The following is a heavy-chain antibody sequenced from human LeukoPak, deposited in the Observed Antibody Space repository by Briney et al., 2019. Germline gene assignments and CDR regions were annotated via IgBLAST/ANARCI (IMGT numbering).Heavy chain of an antibody. D-gene: IGHD2-2*01. CDR3: AKRPNYCSSSSCLDS. V-gene: IGHV3-23*01. CDR2: LTASGGST. J-gene: IGHJ5*01. Sequence: GGSLRLSCAASGFTFSNYAMAWVRQAPGKGLELLSSLTASGGSTYCSDSVKGRFTISRDNSKNTLYLQMNSLRAEDTAVYYCAKRPNYCSSSSCLDSWGQGTLVTVSS. CDR1: GFTFSNYA.